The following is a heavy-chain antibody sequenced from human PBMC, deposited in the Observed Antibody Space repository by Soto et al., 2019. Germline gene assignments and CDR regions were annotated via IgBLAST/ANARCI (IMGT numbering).Heavy chain of an antibody. V-gene: IGHV4-59*01. J-gene: IGHJ5*02. Sequence: SETLSLTCTVSGGSISSYYWSWIRQPPGKGLEWIGYIYYSGSTNYNPSLKSRVTISVDTSKNQFSLKLSSVTAADTAVYYCARVVVAAIGWFDPWGQGTLVTV. CDR3: ARVVVAAIGWFDP. CDR2: IYYSGST. CDR1: GGSISSYY. D-gene: IGHD2-15*01.